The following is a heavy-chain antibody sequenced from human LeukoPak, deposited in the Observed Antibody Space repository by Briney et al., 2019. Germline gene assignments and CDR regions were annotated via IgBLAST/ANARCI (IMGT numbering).Heavy chain of an antibody. Sequence: GGSLRLSCAASGFTFNKYAMIWVRQAPGKGLEWVSAISDSGVSTPYAHSVKDRFTISRDNSKNTLYLQMNTLRAEDTATYYCAKDLVGVAGTGPADYWGQGTLVTVSS. D-gene: IGHD6-19*01. J-gene: IGHJ4*02. CDR1: GFTFNKYA. CDR2: ISDSGVST. CDR3: AKDLVGVAGTGPADY. V-gene: IGHV3-23*01.